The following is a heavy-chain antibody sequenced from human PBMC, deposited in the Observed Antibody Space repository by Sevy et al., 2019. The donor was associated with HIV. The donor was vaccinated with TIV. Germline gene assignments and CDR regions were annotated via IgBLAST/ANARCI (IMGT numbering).Heavy chain of an antibody. V-gene: IGHV3-53*01. J-gene: IGHJ4*02. CDR2: IYSGKST. D-gene: IGHD6-19*01. CDR1: GFSVSSNY. Sequence: GGSLRLSCEASGFSVSSNYMAWVRQAPGKGLEWVSVIYSGKSTDYRDSVNGRFTIYSDSTKNTLYNQMDSVKAEDTAVYRCTRVQSPTGWFDYWGQGSLVTVSS. CDR3: TRVQSPTGWFDY.